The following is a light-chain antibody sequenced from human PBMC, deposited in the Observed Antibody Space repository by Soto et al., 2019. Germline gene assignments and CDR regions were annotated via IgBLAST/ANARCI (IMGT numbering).Light chain of an antibody. CDR3: QSYDSSLSVI. J-gene: IGLJ2*01. Sequence: QSVLTQPPSVSGAPGQRVSISCTGSGSTFGAGYDVHWYQQLPGSAPKLLISDNSNRPSGVPDRFSGSKSGTSASLAISGLQAEDEAEYYCQSYDSSLSVIFGGGTKLTVL. CDR2: DNS. CDR1: GSTFGAGYD. V-gene: IGLV1-40*01.